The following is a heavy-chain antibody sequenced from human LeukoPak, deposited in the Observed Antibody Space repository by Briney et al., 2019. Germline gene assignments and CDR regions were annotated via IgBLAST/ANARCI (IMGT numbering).Heavy chain of an antibody. Sequence: SETLSLPCSVSGGSISSYYWSWIRQPPGKGLEWIGYIYYSGSTDYNPSLKSRVIISVDTSKNQFSLKLSSVTAADTAVYYCARVFGGPVSRRFDPWGQGTQVTVSS. CDR2: IYYSGST. V-gene: IGHV4-59*08. D-gene: IGHD4-23*01. CDR3: ARVFGGPVSRRFDP. J-gene: IGHJ5*02. CDR1: GGSISSYY.